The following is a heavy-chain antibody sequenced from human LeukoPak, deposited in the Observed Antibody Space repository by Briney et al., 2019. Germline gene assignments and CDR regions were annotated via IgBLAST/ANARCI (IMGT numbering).Heavy chain of an antibody. D-gene: IGHD6-19*01. CDR2: ISYDGSNK. J-gene: IGHJ4*02. Sequence: GRSLRLSCAASGFTFSSYAMHWVRQAPGKGLEWVAVISYDGSNKYYADSVKGRFTISRDNSKNTLYLQMNSLRAEDTAVYYCARGLSSTVAGTPKYYFDYWGQGTLVTVSS. V-gene: IGHV3-30*04. CDR1: GFTFSSYA. CDR3: ARGLSSTVAGTPKYYFDY.